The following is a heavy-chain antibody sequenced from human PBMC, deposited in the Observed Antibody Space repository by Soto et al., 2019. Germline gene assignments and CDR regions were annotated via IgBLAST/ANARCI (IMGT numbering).Heavy chain of an antibody. CDR2: ITPIFGAA. V-gene: IGHV1-69*13. D-gene: IGHD3-9*01. CDR1: GGAFSNYA. J-gene: IGHJ4*02. Sequence: SVKVSCKASGGAFSNYAISWVRQAPGQGLEWMGGITPIFGAANYAQKFQGRVTITADESTNTAYMELSSLRSEDTALYYCARGWSYDILTAYSYWGQGTLVTVSS. CDR3: ARGWSYDILTAYSY.